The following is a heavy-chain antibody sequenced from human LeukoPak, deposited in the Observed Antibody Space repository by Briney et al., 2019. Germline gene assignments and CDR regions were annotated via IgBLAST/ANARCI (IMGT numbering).Heavy chain of an antibody. CDR3: ARDYYGDYYFDF. V-gene: IGHV3-21*01. CDR2: ISSSSSYI. Sequence: GGSLRLSCAASGFTFTSYTMNWVRQAPGKGLEWASSISSSSSYIYYADSVKGRFTISRDNAKNSLYLQMDSLRAEDTAVYYCARDYYGDYYFDFWGQGTLVTVSS. J-gene: IGHJ4*02. D-gene: IGHD4-17*01. CDR1: GFTFTSYT.